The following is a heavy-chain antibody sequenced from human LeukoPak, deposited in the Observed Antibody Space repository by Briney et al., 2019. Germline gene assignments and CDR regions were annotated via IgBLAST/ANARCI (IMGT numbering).Heavy chain of an antibody. Sequence: SETLFLTCTVSGGSISSYYWSWIRQPPGKGLEWIGYIYYSGSTNYNPSLKSRVTIPVDTSKNQFSLKLSSVTAADTAVYYCARDLGFCSSTSCYPWFDPWGQGTLVTVSS. CDR3: ARDLGFCSSTSCYPWFDP. CDR1: GGSISSYY. V-gene: IGHV4-59*01. D-gene: IGHD2-2*01. J-gene: IGHJ5*02. CDR2: IYYSGST.